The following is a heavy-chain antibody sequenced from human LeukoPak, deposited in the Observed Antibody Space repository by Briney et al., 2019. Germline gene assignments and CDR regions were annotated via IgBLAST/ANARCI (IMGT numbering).Heavy chain of an antibody. V-gene: IGHV3-23*01. Sequence: PGGSLRLSCAASGFTFSSYAMSWVRQAPGKGLEWVSAISGSGGSTYYADSVKGRFTISRDNSKNTLYLQMNSLRAEDTAVYYCARGPGRGFFLEWFAYSPDAFDIWGQGTMVTVSS. CDR3: ARGPGRGFFLEWFAYSPDAFDI. CDR1: GFTFSSYA. D-gene: IGHD3-3*01. J-gene: IGHJ3*02. CDR2: ISGSGGST.